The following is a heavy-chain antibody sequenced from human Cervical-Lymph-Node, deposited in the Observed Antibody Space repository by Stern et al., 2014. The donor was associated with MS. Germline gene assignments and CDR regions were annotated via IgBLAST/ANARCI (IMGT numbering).Heavy chain of an antibody. CDR1: GGSISSYY. V-gene: IGHV4-59*08. CDR3: AGSGTYYPDY. Sequence: MQLVESGPGLVKPSETLSLTCSVSGGSISSYYWNWIRQPPGKGLEWIANVHYSGTTNYNPSLKSRVTLLIEKYMNKISLKLTSVTAADTAVYYCAGSGTYYPDYWGQGILVTVSS. J-gene: IGHJ4*02. CDR2: VHYSGTT. D-gene: IGHD3-3*01.